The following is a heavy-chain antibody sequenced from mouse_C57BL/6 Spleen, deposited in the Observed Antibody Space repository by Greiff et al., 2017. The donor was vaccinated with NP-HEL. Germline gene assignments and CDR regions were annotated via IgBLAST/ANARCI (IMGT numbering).Heavy chain of an antibody. V-gene: IGHV5-17*01. CDR2: ISSGSSTI. CDR3: AREVDYDGYWYFDV. D-gene: IGHD2-4*01. CDR1: GFTFSDYG. J-gene: IGHJ1*03. Sequence: EVKVVESGGGLVKPGGSLKLSCAASGFTFSDYGMHWVRQAPEKGLEWVAYISSGSSTIYYADTGKGRFTISRDNAKNTLFLQMTSLRSEDTAMYYCAREVDYDGYWYFDVWGTGTTVTVSS.